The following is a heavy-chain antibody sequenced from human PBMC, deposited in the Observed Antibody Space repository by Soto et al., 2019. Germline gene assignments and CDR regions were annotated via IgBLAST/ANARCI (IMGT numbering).Heavy chain of an antibody. J-gene: IGHJ4*01. CDR3: PTDSYFTMTPVRFEF. Sequence: RRSLRLSCSATALTFSPARMNPVRPPPGNRSEWVGRSKSKTDGETTDFDALVKGRFDISRDDSKNMVYLQMNSLKIEDTAIYYCPTDSYFTMTPVRFEFWGHGTLVTISS. D-gene: IGHD3-22*01. CDR1: ALTFSPAR. V-gene: IGHV3-15*01. CDR2: SKSKTDGETT.